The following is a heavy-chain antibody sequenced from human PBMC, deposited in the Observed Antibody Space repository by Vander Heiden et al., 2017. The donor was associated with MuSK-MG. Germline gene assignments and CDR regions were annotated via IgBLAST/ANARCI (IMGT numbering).Heavy chain of an antibody. J-gene: IGHJ6*02. CDR1: CYTLTELP. V-gene: IGHV1-24*01. Sequence: SCYTLTELPMHWVRQTPGKGLEWMGGFDPEDGETIRAQKFQGRVNMTEDTSTDTAYMELSSLRCEDTAVYYWSTGGIEGGGVLKYGMEVWVHGTKGNVS. D-gene: IGHD3-16*01. CDR2: FDPEDGET. CDR3: STGGIEGGGVLKYGMEV.